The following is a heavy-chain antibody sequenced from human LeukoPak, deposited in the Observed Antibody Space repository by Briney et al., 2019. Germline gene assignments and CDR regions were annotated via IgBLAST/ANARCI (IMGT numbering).Heavy chain of an antibody. V-gene: IGHV3-23*01. CDR1: GFNVSSNY. Sequence: GGSLRLSCAASGFNVSSNYMSWVRQAPGKGLEWVSAISGSGGSTYYADSVKGRFTISRDNSKNTLYLQMNSLRAEDTAVYYCAKDKATVTTFWFDPWGQGTLVTVSS. D-gene: IGHD4-17*01. CDR3: AKDKATVTTFWFDP. J-gene: IGHJ5*02. CDR2: ISGSGGST.